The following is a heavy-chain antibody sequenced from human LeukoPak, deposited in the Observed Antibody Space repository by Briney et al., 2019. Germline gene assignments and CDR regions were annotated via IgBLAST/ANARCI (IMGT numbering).Heavy chain of an antibody. J-gene: IGHJ5*02. Sequence: PSETLSLTCTVSGGSISSYYWSWIRQPPGKGLEWIGYIYYTGSTNYNPSLKGRVTISVDTSKNQFSLKLSSVTAADTAVYYCARLGGGSGSYWFDPWGQGTLVIVSS. CDR1: GGSISSYY. D-gene: IGHD3-10*01. V-gene: IGHV4-59*08. CDR3: ARLGGGSGSYWFDP. CDR2: IYYTGST.